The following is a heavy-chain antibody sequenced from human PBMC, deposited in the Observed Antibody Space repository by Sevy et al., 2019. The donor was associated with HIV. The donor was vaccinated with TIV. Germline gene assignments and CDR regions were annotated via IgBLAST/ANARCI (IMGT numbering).Heavy chain of an antibody. J-gene: IGHJ5*02. Sequence: SETLSLTCTVSGGSISSYYWSWIRQPAGKGLEWIGRIYTSGSTNYNPSLKSRVTMSVDTSKNQFSLKLSSVTAADTAVYYCARDRVVVAATLGLNCFDPWGQGTLVTVSS. D-gene: IGHD2-15*01. V-gene: IGHV4-4*07. CDR3: ARDRVVVAATLGLNCFDP. CDR2: IYTSGST. CDR1: GGSISSYY.